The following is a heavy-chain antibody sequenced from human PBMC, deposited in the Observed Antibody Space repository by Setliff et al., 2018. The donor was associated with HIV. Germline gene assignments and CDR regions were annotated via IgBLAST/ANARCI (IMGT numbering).Heavy chain of an antibody. CDR3: ARVPRITTLRNAFDI. D-gene: IGHD3-3*01. V-gene: IGHV4-34*01. Sequence: PSETLSLTCAVYGGSFSGYSWIWIRQPPGKGLEWIGEINHSGSANYNPSLKSRVTISLDTSRNQFSLKLSSVTAADTAIYYCARVPRITTLRNAFDIWGQGTMVTVS. CDR1: GGSFSGYS. J-gene: IGHJ3*02. CDR2: INHSGSA.